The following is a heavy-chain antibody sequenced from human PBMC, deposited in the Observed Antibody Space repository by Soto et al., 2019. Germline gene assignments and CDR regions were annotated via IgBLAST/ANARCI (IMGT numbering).Heavy chain of an antibody. Sequence: GGSLRLSCAASGFTFDDYAMHWVRQAPGKGLEWVSGISWNSGSIGYADSVKGRFTISRDNAKDSLYLQMNSLRAEDTAVYYCAREDGIVGTTSAFDYWGQGTLVTVSS. CDR1: GFTFDDYA. CDR3: AREDGIVGTTSAFDY. J-gene: IGHJ4*02. D-gene: IGHD1-26*01. CDR2: ISWNSGSI. V-gene: IGHV3-9*01.